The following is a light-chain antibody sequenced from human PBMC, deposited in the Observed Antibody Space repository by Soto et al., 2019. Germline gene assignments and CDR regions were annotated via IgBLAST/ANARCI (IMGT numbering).Light chain of an antibody. J-gene: IGLJ2*01. Sequence: QSVLTQPPSVSAAPGQKVTISSSGGSSNMGNNYVSWYQQLPGTAPKLRIYDNNKRPSGIPDRFSGSKSGTSATLGITGLQTGDEADYYCGTWDSSLCVVVFGGGTQLTVL. CDR2: DNN. V-gene: IGLV1-51*01. CDR3: GTWDSSLCVVV. CDR1: SSNMGNNY.